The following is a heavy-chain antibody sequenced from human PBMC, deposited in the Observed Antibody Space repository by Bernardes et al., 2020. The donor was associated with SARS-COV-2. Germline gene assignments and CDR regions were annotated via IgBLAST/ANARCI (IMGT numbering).Heavy chain of an antibody. V-gene: IGHV4-61*01. CDR3: ARDYNWGNWYFDL. D-gene: IGHD7-27*01. CDR2: IYYSGST. CDR1: GGSIRSSSY. J-gene: IGHJ2*01. Sequence: SETLSLTCTVSGGSIRSSSYWSWVRQPPGKRLEWIGYIYYSGSTNYTPSLKSRVTISVDTSKNQFSLKLNSVTAADTAVYYCARDYNWGNWYFDLWGRGTLVTVSS.